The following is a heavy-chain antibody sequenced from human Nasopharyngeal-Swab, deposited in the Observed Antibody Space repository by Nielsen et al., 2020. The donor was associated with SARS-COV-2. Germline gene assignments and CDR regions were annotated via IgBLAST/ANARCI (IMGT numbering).Heavy chain of an antibody. V-gene: IGHV3-21*01. D-gene: IGHD3-22*01. Sequence: GESLKISCAASGFSFSTYTMNWVRQAPGKGLEWLSSISSDSGAKYHADSVKGRFTISRDNAKNSLYLEMNSRRAEDTAVYYCLRGDRRDYWGPGTLVSVSS. CDR2: ISSDSGAK. J-gene: IGHJ4*02. CDR1: GFSFSTYT. CDR3: LRGDRRDY.